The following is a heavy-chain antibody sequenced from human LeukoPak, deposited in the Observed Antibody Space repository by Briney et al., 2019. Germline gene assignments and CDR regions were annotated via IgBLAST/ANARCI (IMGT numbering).Heavy chain of an antibody. J-gene: IGHJ4*02. CDR1: GGSLSGYY. CDR3: ARARITMVRGAPPDY. D-gene: IGHD3-10*01. V-gene: IGHV4-34*01. Sequence: SETLSLTCAVYGGSLSGYYWSWIRQPPGKGLEWIGEINHSGSTNYNPSLKSRVTISVDTSKNQLSLKLSSVTAADTAVYYCARARITMVRGAPPDYWGQGTLVTVSS. CDR2: INHSGST.